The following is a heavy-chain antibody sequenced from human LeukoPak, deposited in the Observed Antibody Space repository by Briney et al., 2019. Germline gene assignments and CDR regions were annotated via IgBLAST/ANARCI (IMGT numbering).Heavy chain of an antibody. CDR1: GGTFSSYA. Sequence: SVKVSCKASGGTFSSYAISWVRQAPGQGLEWMGGIIPIFGTANYTQKFQGRVTITADESTSTAYMELSSLRSEDTAVYYCARGRIMITFGGVIVIPDYYYMDVWGKGTTVTISS. CDR2: IIPIFGTA. J-gene: IGHJ6*03. D-gene: IGHD3-16*02. V-gene: IGHV1-69*13. CDR3: ARGRIMITFGGVIVIPDYYYMDV.